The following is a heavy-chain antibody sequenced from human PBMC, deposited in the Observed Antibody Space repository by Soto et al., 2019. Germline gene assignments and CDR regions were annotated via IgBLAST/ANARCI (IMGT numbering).Heavy chain of an antibody. CDR2: VYHTGRT. Sequence: QVQLQESGPGLVKPSETLSLTCTVSGGSFKSGSYSWSWIRQPPGKGLEGIGYVYHTGRTSYNPSLKSRVSIAIDTSKKQFSLNLDSVTAADTAGYFCARDVAYFDSWGQGTLVTVSS. CDR3: ARDVAYFDS. V-gene: IGHV4-61*01. J-gene: IGHJ4*02. CDR1: GGSFKSGSYS.